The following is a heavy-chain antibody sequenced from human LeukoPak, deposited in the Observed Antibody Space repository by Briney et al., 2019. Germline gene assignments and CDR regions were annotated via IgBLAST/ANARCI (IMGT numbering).Heavy chain of an antibody. D-gene: IGHD2-2*01. CDR1: GGTFSSYA. Sequence: ASVKVSCKASGGTFSSYAISWVRQAPGQGLEWMGGIIPIFGTANYAQKFQGRVTITADESTSTAYMELSSLRSEDTAVYYCARARYCSSTSCYGWFDPWGQGTLVTVSS. J-gene: IGHJ5*02. CDR2: IIPIFGTA. CDR3: ARARYCSSTSCYGWFDP. V-gene: IGHV1-69*13.